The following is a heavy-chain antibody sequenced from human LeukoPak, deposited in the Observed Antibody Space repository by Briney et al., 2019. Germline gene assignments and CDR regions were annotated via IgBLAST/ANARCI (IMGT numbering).Heavy chain of an antibody. V-gene: IGHV4-59*08. Sequence: SETLSLTCSVSGGSIRGYYWSWIRQPPGKGLEWIGYIYYSGSTNYNPSLKSRVTISVDTSKNQFSLKLSSVTAADTAVYYCARRWMSDAFDIWGQGTMVTVSS. CDR2: IYYSGST. CDR3: ARRWMSDAFDI. D-gene: IGHD2-2*03. J-gene: IGHJ3*02. CDR1: GGSIRGYY.